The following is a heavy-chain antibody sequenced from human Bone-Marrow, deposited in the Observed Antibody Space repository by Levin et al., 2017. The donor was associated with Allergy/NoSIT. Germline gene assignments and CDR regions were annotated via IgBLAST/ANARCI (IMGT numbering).Heavy chain of an antibody. D-gene: IGHD6-19*01. V-gene: IGHV3-48*02. J-gene: IGHJ5*01. CDR2: ITSNSATT. CDR3: ARVYSSGWYRDWFDS. CDR1: GFTLSHYS. Sequence: AGGSLRLSCATSGFTLSHYSMSWVRQAPGKGLEWISYITSNSATTHYADSVKGRFTISRDNAKNSLFLQLNSLRDEDTAFYYCARVYSSGWYRDWFDSWGQGTLVSVSS.